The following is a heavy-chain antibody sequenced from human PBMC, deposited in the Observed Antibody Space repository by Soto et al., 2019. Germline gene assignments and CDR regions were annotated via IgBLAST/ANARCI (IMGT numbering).Heavy chain of an antibody. CDR3: ARVAGEYYDILTGYFDY. D-gene: IGHD3-9*01. CDR2: ISSSSSYI. V-gene: IGHV3-21*01. J-gene: IGHJ4*02. Sequence: EVQLVESGGGLVKPGGSLRLSCAASGFTFSSYSMNWVRQAPGKGLEWVSSISSSSSYIYYADSVKGRFTISRDNAKNPLYLQMNSLRAEDTAVYYCARVAGEYYDILTGYFDYWGQGTLVTVSS. CDR1: GFTFSSYS.